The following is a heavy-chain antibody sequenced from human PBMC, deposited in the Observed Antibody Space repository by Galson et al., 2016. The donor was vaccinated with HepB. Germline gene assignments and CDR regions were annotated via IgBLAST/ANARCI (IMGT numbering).Heavy chain of an antibody. J-gene: IGHJ4*02. CDR1: GFTFSKDG. V-gene: IGHV3-30*18. Sequence: SLRLSCAASGFTFSKDGMHWVRQTPGKGLEWVAVISYDGSARWYADSVKVRFTVSRENSKNTRYLQMSSLTVEDTAMYDCAKGVGQQLPQGDWGQGTLVTVSS. D-gene: IGHD6-13*01. CDR3: AKGVGQQLPQGD. CDR2: ISYDGSAR.